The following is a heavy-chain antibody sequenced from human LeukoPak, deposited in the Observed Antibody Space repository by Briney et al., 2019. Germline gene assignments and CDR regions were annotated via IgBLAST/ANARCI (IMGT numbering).Heavy chain of an antibody. Sequence: GESLKISWKGSGYSFTSYWIGWVRQMPGKGLEWMGIIYPRDSDTRYSPSFQGQVTISADKSISTAYLQWSSLKASDTAMYYCARRGNVASTAGSFDYWGQGTLVTVSS. CDR3: ARRGNVASTAGSFDY. CDR1: GYSFTSYW. V-gene: IGHV5-51*01. D-gene: IGHD1-1*01. J-gene: IGHJ4*02. CDR2: IYPRDSDT.